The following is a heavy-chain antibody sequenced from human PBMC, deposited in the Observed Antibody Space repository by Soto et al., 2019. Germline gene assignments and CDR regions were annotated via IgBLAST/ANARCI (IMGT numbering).Heavy chain of an antibody. CDR1: GFTFSSYG. Sequence: PGGSLRLSCAASGFTFSSYGMHWVRQAPGKGLEWVAVISYDGSNKYYADSVKGRFTISRDNSKNTLYLQMNSLRAEDTAVYYCAKTVDQDTAMVTSLDDWGKGTLVTVSS. J-gene: IGHJ4*02. CDR3: AKTVDQDTAMVTSLDD. V-gene: IGHV3-30*18. CDR2: ISYDGSNK. D-gene: IGHD5-18*01.